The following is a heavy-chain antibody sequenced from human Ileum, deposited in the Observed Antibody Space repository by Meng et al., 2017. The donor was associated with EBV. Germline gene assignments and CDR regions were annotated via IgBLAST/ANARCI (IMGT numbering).Heavy chain of an antibody. Sequence: QGLLVHAGPAVKEPGASVKVSCQASGCNLTSYSIHWVRQATGQGLEYMGWITPENGKTGYAQKFQGRVTMTRDTSTSTVYLELSSLRSEDTAVYYCARVGYYYATDGYLPDYWGQGTLVTVSS. CDR2: ITPENGKT. CDR1: GCNLTSYS. CDR3: ARVGYYYATDGYLPDY. V-gene: IGHV1-8*01. D-gene: IGHD5-18*01. J-gene: IGHJ4*02.